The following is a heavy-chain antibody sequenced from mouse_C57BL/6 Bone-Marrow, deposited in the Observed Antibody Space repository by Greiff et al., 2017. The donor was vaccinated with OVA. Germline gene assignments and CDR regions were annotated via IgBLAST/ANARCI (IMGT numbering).Heavy chain of an antibody. J-gene: IGHJ2*01. V-gene: IGHV1-81*01. Sequence: QVQLQQSGAELARPGASVKLSCKASGYTFTSYGISWVKQRTGQGLEWIGEIYPRSGNTYYNEKFKGKATLTADKSSSTAYMELRSLTSEDSAVYVCARGDYGSSYEGFDYWGQGTTLTVSS. CDR2: IYPRSGNT. D-gene: IGHD1-1*01. CDR3: ARGDYGSSYEGFDY. CDR1: GYTFTSYG.